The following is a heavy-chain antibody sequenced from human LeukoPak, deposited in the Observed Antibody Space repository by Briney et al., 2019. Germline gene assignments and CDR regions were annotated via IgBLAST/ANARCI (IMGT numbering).Heavy chain of an antibody. CDR1: GFTFSSYY. CDR2: INYDGSTT. J-gene: IGHJ5*02. V-gene: IGHV3-74*01. CDR3: TRGAAYDL. Sequence: GGSLRLSCAVSGFTFSSYYMHWVRQAPGKGLVWVSRINYDGSTTSYADSVKGRFTISRDNAKNTLYLQMTSLRAEDTAVYYCTRGAAYDLWGQGTPVTVSS.